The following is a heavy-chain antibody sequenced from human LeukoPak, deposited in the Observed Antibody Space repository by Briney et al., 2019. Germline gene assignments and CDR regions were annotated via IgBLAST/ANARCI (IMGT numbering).Heavy chain of an antibody. CDR2: INHSGST. CDR3: ARGPMIVVVIGSASWFDP. CDR1: GGSFSGYY. D-gene: IGHD3-22*01. V-gene: IGHV4-34*01. Sequence: ASETLSLTCAVYGGSFSGYYWSWIRQPPGKGLEWIGEINHSGSTNYNPSLKSRVTISVDTSKNQFSLKLSSVTAADTAVYYCARGPMIVVVIGSASWFDPWGQGTLVTVSS. J-gene: IGHJ5*02.